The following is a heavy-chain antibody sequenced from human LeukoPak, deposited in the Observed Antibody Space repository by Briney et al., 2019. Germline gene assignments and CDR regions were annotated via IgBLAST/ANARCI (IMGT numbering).Heavy chain of an antibody. CDR1: GYTFTGYY. CDR3: ARDPLGSSWYEYYFDY. V-gene: IGHV1-2*02. J-gene: IGHJ4*02. CDR2: INPNSGGT. Sequence: ASVKVSCKASGYTFTGYYMHWVRQAPGQGLEWMGWINPNSGGTNYAQKFQGRVTMTRDTSISTAYMELSRLRSDDTAVYYCARDPLGSSWYEYYFDYWGQGTLVTVSS. D-gene: IGHD6-13*01.